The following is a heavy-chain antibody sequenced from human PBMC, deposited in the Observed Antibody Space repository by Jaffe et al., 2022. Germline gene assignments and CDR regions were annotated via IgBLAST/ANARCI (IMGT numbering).Heavy chain of an antibody. CDR3: AKDKSGHGDYVGAFDI. CDR2: ISGSGGST. Sequence: EVQLLESGGGLVQPGGSLRLSCAASGFTFSSYAMSWVRQAPGKGLEWVSAISGSGGSTYYADSVKGRFTISRDNSKNTLYLQMNSLRAEDTAVYYCAKDKSGHGDYVGAFDIWGQGTMVTVSS. J-gene: IGHJ3*02. V-gene: IGHV3-23*01. CDR1: GFTFSSYA. D-gene: IGHD4-17*01.